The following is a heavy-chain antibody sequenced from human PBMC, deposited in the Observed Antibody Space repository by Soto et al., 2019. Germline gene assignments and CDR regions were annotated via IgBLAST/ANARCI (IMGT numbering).Heavy chain of an antibody. V-gene: IGHV3-23*01. Sequence: EVQLLESGGGLVQPGGSLRLSCAASGFTFSSYAMSWVRRAPGKGLEWVSAISGSGGSTYYADSVKGRFTISRDNSKNTLYLQMNSLRAEDTAVYYCAKAGLLLWFGELLYESDYWGQGTLVTVSS. J-gene: IGHJ4*02. D-gene: IGHD3-10*01. CDR2: ISGSGGST. CDR1: GFTFSSYA. CDR3: AKAGLLLWFGELLYESDY.